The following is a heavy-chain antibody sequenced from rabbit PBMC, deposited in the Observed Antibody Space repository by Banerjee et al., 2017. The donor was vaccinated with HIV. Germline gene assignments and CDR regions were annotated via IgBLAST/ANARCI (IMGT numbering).Heavy chain of an antibody. Sequence: QSLEESGGDLVKPGASLTLTCKTSGFSFSSGYHMCWVRQAPGKGLEWIACIDVGSSGRTYYASWAKGRFTISKTSSTTVTLQMTSLTVADTATYFCARGGSTLDLWGPGTLVTVS. CDR1: GFSFSSGYH. D-gene: IGHD4-2*01. V-gene: IGHV1S40*01. CDR2: IDVGSSGRT. CDR3: ARGGSTLDL. J-gene: IGHJ4*01.